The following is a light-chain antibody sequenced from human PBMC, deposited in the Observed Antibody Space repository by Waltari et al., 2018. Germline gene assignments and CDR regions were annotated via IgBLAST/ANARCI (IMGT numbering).Light chain of an antibody. CDR1: QSVGTY. V-gene: IGKV3-11*01. CDR3: QQRSNWTPHT. J-gene: IGKJ2*01. Sequence: EHVSTQSPATLSFSPGETAPLSCRASQSVGTYLAWYQQRPGQAPMLLIYDASNRATGIPARLRGSGSGTDFTLTISSLEPEDFAVYYCQQRSNWTPHTFGQGARLEIK. CDR2: DAS.